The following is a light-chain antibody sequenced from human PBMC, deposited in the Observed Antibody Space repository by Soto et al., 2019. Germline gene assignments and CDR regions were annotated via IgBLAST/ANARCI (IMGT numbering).Light chain of an antibody. CDR1: QDIIDY. V-gene: IGKV1-33*01. CDR3: QHYDNLPT. J-gene: IGKJ4*01. Sequence: DIQMTQSQSSLSASVGDRVTITCQASQDIIDYLNWYQQKPGKAPKLLIYDASNLETGVPSRFTGSGSGTDFTFTISSLQPEDVATYYCQHYDNLPTFGGGTKVDIK. CDR2: DAS.